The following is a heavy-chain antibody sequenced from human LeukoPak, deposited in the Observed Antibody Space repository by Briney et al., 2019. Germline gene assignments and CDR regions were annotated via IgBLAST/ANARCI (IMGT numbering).Heavy chain of an antibody. D-gene: IGHD4-17*01. CDR3: ATGTSPDNYGDYAFDY. CDR2: FDPEDGET. V-gene: IGHV1-24*01. J-gene: IGHJ4*02. Sequence: ASVKVSCKVSGYTLTELSMHWVRQAPGKGLEWMGGFDPEDGETICAQKFQGRVTMTEDTSTDTAYMELSSLRSEDTAVYYCATGTSPDNYGDYAFDYWGQGTLVTVSS. CDR1: GYTLTELS.